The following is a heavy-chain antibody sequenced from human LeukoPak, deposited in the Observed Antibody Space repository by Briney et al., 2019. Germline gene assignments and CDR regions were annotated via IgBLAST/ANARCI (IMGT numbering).Heavy chain of an antibody. CDR1: GFSFNSDW. Sequence: GGSLRLSCAASGFSFNSDWMDWVRQAPGKGLEWVANIKHDESEKNYLDSVKGRFTISRDNAQNSLYLQMNGLRAEDTAVYYCARDILSQGPDAFDIWGQGTMVTVSS. CDR3: ARDILSQGPDAFDI. J-gene: IGHJ3*02. D-gene: IGHD2/OR15-2a*01. CDR2: IKHDESEK. V-gene: IGHV3-7*03.